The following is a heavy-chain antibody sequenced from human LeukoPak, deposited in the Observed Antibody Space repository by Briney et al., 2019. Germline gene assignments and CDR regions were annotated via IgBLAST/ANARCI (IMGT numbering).Heavy chain of an antibody. D-gene: IGHD3-22*01. CDR1: GFTFSSYE. Sequence: GGSLRLSCAASGFTFSSYEMNWVRQAPGKGLEWVSYISSSGSTIYYADSVKGRFTISRDNAKNSLYLQMNSLRAEDTAVYYCARDEHYYDSSGYPAPKKYYYYMDVWGKGTTVTVSS. CDR3: ARDEHYYDSSGYPAPKKYYYYMDV. V-gene: IGHV3-48*03. CDR2: ISSSGSTI. J-gene: IGHJ6*03.